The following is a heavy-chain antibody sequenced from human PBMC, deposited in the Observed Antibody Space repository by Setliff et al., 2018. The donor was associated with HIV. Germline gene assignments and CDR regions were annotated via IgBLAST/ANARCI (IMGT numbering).Heavy chain of an antibody. D-gene: IGHD3-10*01. Sequence: SETLSLTCTASGGSIMSDGYYWNWIRQRPGKGLEWIGYTYNRGYTYYNPSLKSRVTTSIDTSQNQFSLRLSSVTVADTAVSYCAGMFFYGSGSKSDFDYWGQGTQVTAPQ. CDR2: TYNRGYT. CDR3: AGMFFYGSGSKSDFDY. V-gene: IGHV4-31*03. CDR1: GGSIMSDGYY. J-gene: IGHJ4*02.